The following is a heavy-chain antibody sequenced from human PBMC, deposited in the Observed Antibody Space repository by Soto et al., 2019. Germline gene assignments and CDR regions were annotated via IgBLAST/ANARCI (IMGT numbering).Heavy chain of an antibody. CDR2: INHSGST. D-gene: IGHD3-10*01. CDR1: GGSFSGYY. J-gene: IGHJ6*03. V-gene: IGHV4-34*01. Sequence: KTSETLSLTCAVYGGSFSGYYWSWIRQPPGKGLEWIGEINHSGSTNYNPSLKSRVTISVDTSKNQFSLKLSSVTAADTAVYYCARAKYYYGSGSYYKGGYYYYMDVWGKGTTVTVSS. CDR3: ARAKYYYGSGSYYKGGYYYYMDV.